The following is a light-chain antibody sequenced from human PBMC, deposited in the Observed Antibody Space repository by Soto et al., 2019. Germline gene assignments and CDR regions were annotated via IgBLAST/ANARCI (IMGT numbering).Light chain of an antibody. CDR2: EVS. CDR3: SSYAGSNNLYV. Sequence: QSVLTQPPSASVSPGQSVTISCTGTSSDVGGYNYASWYQQHPGKAPKLMIYEVSKRPSGVPDRFSGSKSGNTASLTVSGLQAEDEADYYCSSYAGSNNLYVFGTGTKVTVL. J-gene: IGLJ1*01. CDR1: SSDVGGYNY. V-gene: IGLV2-8*01.